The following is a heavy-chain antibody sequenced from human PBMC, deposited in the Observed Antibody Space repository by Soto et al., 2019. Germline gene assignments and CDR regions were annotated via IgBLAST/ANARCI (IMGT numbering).Heavy chain of an antibody. J-gene: IGHJ3*02. Sequence: PGGSLRLSCAASGFTFSDYYMSWIRQAPGKGLEWVSYISSSGSTIYYADSVKGRFTISRDNAKNSLYLQMNSLRAEDTAVYYCALQNSGWTADAFDIWGQGTMVTVSS. CDR2: ISSSGSTI. D-gene: IGHD6-19*01. CDR3: ALQNSGWTADAFDI. V-gene: IGHV3-11*01. CDR1: GFTFSDYY.